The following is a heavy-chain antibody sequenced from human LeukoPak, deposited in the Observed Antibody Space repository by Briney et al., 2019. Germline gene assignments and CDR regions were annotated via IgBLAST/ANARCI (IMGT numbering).Heavy chain of an antibody. Sequence: PSETLSLTCAVSGYSISSGYYWGWIRQPPGKGLEWIGSIYHSGSTYYNPSLKSRVTISVDTSKNQFSLKLSSVTAADTAVYYCASPVPAAIRSGFAFDIWGQGTMVTVSS. V-gene: IGHV4-38-2*01. CDR1: GYSISSGYY. CDR2: IYHSGST. CDR3: ASPVPAAIRSGFAFDI. J-gene: IGHJ3*02. D-gene: IGHD2-2*02.